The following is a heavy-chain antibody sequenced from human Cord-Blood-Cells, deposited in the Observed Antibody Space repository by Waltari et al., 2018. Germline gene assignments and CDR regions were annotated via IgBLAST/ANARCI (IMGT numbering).Heavy chain of an antibody. CDR1: GFTFDAYA. CDR3: AKAASSSRYFDY. CDR2: ISWNSGSI. V-gene: IGHV3-9*03. D-gene: IGHD6-6*01. Sequence: EVQLVESGGGLVQPGRYLRLSCAASGFTFDAYAMHWVRQAPGKGLEWVSGISWNSGSIGYADSVKGRFTISRDNAKNSLYLQMNSLRAEDMALYYCAKAASSSRYFDYWGQGTLVTVSS. J-gene: IGHJ4*02.